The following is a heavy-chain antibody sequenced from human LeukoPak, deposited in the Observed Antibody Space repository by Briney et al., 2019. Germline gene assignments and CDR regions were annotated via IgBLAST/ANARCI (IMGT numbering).Heavy chain of an antibody. V-gene: IGHV3-66*04. D-gene: IGHD5-18*01. J-gene: IGHJ4*02. CDR1: GFTVTSNY. CDR2: IYSGGST. CDR3: ARLERYSYGEYDY. Sequence: PGGSLRLSCAASGFTVTSNYMSWVRQAPAKGLEWVSVIYSGGSTYYADPVKGRFTISRDNSKNTLYLQMNSLSAEDTAVYYCARLERYSYGEYDYWGQGTLVTVSS.